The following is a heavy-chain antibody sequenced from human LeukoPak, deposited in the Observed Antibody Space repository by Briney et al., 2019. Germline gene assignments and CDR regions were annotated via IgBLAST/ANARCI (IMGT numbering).Heavy chain of an antibody. Sequence: SGPTLVKPTQTLTLTCTFSGFSLSTSGVGVGWIRQPPGKDLEWLALIYWDDEKRYSPSLTSRLTITKDTSKNQVVLIMTNMDPVDTATYYCGHIPPFDSSGYLPDDWGQGTLVTVS. CDR3: GHIPPFDSSGYLPDD. V-gene: IGHV2-5*02. J-gene: IGHJ4*02. CDR2: IYWDDEK. CDR1: GFSLSTSGVG. D-gene: IGHD3-22*01.